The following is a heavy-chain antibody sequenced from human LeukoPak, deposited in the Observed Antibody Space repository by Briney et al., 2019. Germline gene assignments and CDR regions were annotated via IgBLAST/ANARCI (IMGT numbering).Heavy chain of an antibody. V-gene: IGHV4-38-2*02. CDR1: GYSISSGYY. Sequence: SETLSLTCTVSGYSISSGYYWGWIRPPPGKGLEWIGSIYHSGSTKYKSSLKSRVTISVDTSKNQFSLKLSSVTAADTAVYYCAGGQNWFDPWGQGTLVTVSS. CDR2: IYHSGST. J-gene: IGHJ5*02. CDR3: AGGQNWFDP.